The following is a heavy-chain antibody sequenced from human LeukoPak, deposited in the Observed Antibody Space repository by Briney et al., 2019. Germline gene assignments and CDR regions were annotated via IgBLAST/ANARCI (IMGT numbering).Heavy chain of an antibody. J-gene: IGHJ4*02. CDR1: GFTFRCYD. Sequence: PGGSLRLSCAATGFTFRCYDMNWVRQAPGKGLEWVSSISYRGASRLYADSVRGRFTISRDNSENMLYLQMNSLRADVTALYFSARSPVGSNYVPTSDSYNFDFWGQGTLVTVSS. CDR2: ISYRGASR. CDR3: ARSPVGSNYVPTSDSYNFDF. V-gene: IGHV3-23*01. D-gene: IGHD5-18*01.